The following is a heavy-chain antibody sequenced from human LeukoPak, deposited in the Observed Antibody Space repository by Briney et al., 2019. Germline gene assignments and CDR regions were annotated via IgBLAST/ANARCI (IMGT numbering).Heavy chain of an antibody. J-gene: IGHJ4*02. CDR2: RHYSGSF. V-gene: IGHV4-59*12. Sequence: SETLSLTCTVSGGSISSYYWSWIRQPPGKGLEWIGYRHYSGSFNYSPSLKSRAIISLDTSKNQFSLKLSSVTAADTAVYYCASRNYYDSSGYSGSLDYWGQGTLVTVSS. CDR3: ASRNYYDSSGYSGSLDY. D-gene: IGHD3-22*01. CDR1: GGSISSYY.